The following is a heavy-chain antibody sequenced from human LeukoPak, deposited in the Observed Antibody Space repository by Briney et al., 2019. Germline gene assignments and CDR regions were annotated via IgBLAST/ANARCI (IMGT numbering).Heavy chain of an antibody. J-gene: IGHJ4*02. CDR2: ISGRTGGT. D-gene: IGHD2-15*01. CDR1: GFTFNTNA. CDR3: ARGRYCSGHSCYFDY. V-gene: IGHV3-23*01. Sequence: PGGSLRLSCAASGFTFNTNAMSWVRQAPGKGLEWVSAISGRTGGTYYADSVKGRFTISRDNSKSTLYLQMDSLRAEDTAVYYCARGRYCSGHSCYFDYWGQGTLVTVSS.